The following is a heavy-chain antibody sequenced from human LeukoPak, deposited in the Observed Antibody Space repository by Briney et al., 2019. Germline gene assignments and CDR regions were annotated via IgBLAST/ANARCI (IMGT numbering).Heavy chain of an antibody. V-gene: IGHV4-34*01. CDR3: ARPKGIGRYYGSESYFDY. Sequence: NPSETLSLTCAVYGGSFSGYYWSWIRQPPGKGLEWIGEINHIGSTNYNPPLKSRVTISVDTSKKQCSLKLISVTAADTAVYYGARPKGIGRYYGSESYFDYWGQGTLVTVSS. CDR1: GGSFSGYY. D-gene: IGHD3-10*01. J-gene: IGHJ4*02. CDR2: INHIGST.